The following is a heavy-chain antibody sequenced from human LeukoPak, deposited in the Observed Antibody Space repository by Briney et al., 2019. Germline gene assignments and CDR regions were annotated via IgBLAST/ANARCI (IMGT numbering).Heavy chain of an antibody. CDR3: ARGRGATAITYSDH. Sequence: ASVKVSCKAAGYSLTSFNMQWVRRAPGQGLEWMGRISPDSGATKYAWKFEGRVTMTRDTSTSTAYMELSSLRSDDTAVYYCARGRGATAITYSDHWGQGTLVTVSS. CDR1: GYSLTSFN. D-gene: IGHD2-2*02. CDR2: ISPDSGAT. V-gene: IGHV1-2*06. J-gene: IGHJ4*02.